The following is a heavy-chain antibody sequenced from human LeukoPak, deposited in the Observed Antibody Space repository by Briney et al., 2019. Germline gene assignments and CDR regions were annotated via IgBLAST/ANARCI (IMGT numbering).Heavy chain of an antibody. V-gene: IGHV4-59*12. CDR3: ARGPYYDSSKTSAFDI. J-gene: IGHJ3*02. CDR2: IYYSGST. Sequence: PSETLSLTCTVSGGSTSSYYWSWIRQPPGKGLEWIGYIYYSGSTNYNPSLKGRVTMSVDTSKNHFSLKLSSVTAADTAVYYCARGPYYDSSKTSAFDIWGQGTMVTVSS. CDR1: GGSTSSYY. D-gene: IGHD3-22*01.